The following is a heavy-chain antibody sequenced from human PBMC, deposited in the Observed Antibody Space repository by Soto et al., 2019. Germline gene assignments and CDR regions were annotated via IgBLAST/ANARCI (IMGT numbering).Heavy chain of an antibody. CDR3: VGESYVQQNDY. J-gene: IGHJ4*02. CDR2: IYYSGST. Sequence: PSETLSLTCTVSGGSISSGGYYWSWIRQHPGKGLEWIGYIYYSGSTYYNPSLKSRVTISVDTSKNQFSLKLSSVTAADTAVYYCVGESYVQQNDYWGQGTLVTVSS. D-gene: IGHD3-10*02. V-gene: IGHV4-31*03. CDR1: GGSISSGGYY.